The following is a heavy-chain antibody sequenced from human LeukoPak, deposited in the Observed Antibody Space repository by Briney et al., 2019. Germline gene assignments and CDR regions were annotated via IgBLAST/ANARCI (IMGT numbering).Heavy chain of an antibody. J-gene: IGHJ3*02. D-gene: IGHD2-21*02. CDR2: IYYSGST. Sequence: SETLSLTCTVSGGSISSSSYYWGWIRQPPGKGLERIGSIYYSGSTYYNPSLKSRVTISVDTSKNQFSLKLSSVTAADTAVYYCARQDDIVVVTAILGAAFDIWGQGTMVTVSS. V-gene: IGHV4-39*01. CDR1: GGSISSSSYY. CDR3: ARQDDIVVVTAILGAAFDI.